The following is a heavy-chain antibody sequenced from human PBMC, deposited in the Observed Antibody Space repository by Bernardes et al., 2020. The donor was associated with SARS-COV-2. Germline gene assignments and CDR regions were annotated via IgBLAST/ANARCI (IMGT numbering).Heavy chain of an antibody. Sequence: SETLSLTCSVSGGSISNSNYYWGWIRQPPGKGLEWIGSIYSGGTTYYNPSLQRRVTKSLDPSKNQFSLRLTSVTAADTAVYYCAGSSCGRDCYIGGLRSWDYGMDVWGQGTTVTVSS. CDR1: GGSISNSNYY. J-gene: IGHJ6*02. V-gene: IGHV4-39*01. CDR2: IYSGGTT. CDR3: AGSSCGRDCYIGGLRSWDYGMDV. D-gene: IGHD2-21*02.